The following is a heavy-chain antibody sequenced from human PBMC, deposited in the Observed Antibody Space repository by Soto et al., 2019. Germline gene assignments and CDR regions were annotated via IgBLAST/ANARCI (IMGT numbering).Heavy chain of an antibody. CDR3: ARGRGYVYGSNFYGLDV. V-gene: IGHV4-34*01. J-gene: IGHJ6*02. D-gene: IGHD3-16*01. CDR2: INHSGSA. CDR1: RGSFSGFY. Sequence: QVQLQQWGAGLLKPSETLALTCGVYRGSFSGFYWSWIRQTPEKGLEWIGEINHSGSANYNPSFKNRVSISVDKSTNNVSLKMTSVNAADAAVYYCARGRGYVYGSNFYGLDVWGQGTTVTVSS.